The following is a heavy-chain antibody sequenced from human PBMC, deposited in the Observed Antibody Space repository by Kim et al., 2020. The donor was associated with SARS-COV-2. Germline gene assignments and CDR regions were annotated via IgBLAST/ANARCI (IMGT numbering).Heavy chain of an antibody. J-gene: IGHJ4*02. Sequence: GGSLRLSCAASGFTFSSYGMHWVRQAPGKGLEWVAVISYDGSNKYYADSVKGRFTISRDNSKNTLYLQMNSLRAEDTAVYYCAKDRGYCSSTSCYIPFDYWGQGTLVTVSS. CDR1: GFTFSSYG. CDR2: ISYDGSNK. V-gene: IGHV3-30*18. D-gene: IGHD2-2*02. CDR3: AKDRGYCSSTSCYIPFDY.